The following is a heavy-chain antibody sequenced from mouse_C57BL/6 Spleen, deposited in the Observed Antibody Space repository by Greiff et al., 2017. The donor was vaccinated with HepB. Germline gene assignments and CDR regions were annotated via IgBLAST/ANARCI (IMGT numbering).Heavy chain of an antibody. V-gene: IGHV14-1*01. CDR3: TTGEYYGSSRAWFAY. D-gene: IGHD1-1*01. J-gene: IGHJ3*01. CDR1: GFNIKDYY. CDR2: IEPEDGDT. Sequence: VQLQQSGAELVRPGASVKLSCTASGFNIKDYYMHWVKQRPEQGLEWIGRIEPEDGDTEYAPKFQGKATMTADTSSNTAYLQLSSLTSEDTAVYYCTTGEYYGSSRAWFAYWGQGTLVTVSA.